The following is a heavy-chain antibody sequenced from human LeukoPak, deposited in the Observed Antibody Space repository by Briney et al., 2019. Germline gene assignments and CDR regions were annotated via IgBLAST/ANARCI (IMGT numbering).Heavy chain of an antibody. CDR2: ISGSGGST. V-gene: IGHV3-23*01. D-gene: IGHD6-13*01. CDR1: GFTFSSYA. Sequence: PGGSLRLSCAASGFTFSSYAMSWVRQAPGKGLEWVSAISGSGGSTYYADSVKGRFTISRDNSKNTLYLQMNSLRAEDTAVYYCAKDGYSSSWYSEYYFDYWGHGTLVTVSS. J-gene: IGHJ4*01. CDR3: AKDGYSSSWYSEYYFDY.